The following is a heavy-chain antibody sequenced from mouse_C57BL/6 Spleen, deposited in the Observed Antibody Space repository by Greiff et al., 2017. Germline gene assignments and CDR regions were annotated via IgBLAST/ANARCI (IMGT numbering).Heavy chain of an antibody. CDR3: ARGSSSYYYAMDY. Sequence: EVKLQESGGGLVKPGGSLKLSCAASGFTFSDYGMHWVRQAPEKGLEWVAYISSGSSTIYYADTVKGRFTISRDNAKNTLFLQMTSLRSEDTAMYYCARGSSSYYYAMDYWGQGTSVTVSS. CDR2: ISSGSSTI. J-gene: IGHJ4*01. CDR1: GFTFSDYG. D-gene: IGHD1-1*01. V-gene: IGHV5-17*01.